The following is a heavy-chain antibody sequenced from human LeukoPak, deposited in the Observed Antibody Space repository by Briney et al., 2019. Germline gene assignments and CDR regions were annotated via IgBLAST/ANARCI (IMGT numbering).Heavy chain of an antibody. V-gene: IGHV1-69*04. CDR3: ARVDTAMVIDY. CDR1: GGTFSNYA. Sequence: SVKVSCKASGGTFSNYAISWVRQAPGQGLEWMGRIIPILGIANYAQKFQGRVTITADKSTSTAYMELSSLRSEDTAVYYCARVDTAMVIDYWGQGTLVTVSS. D-gene: IGHD5-18*01. CDR2: IIPILGIA. J-gene: IGHJ4*02.